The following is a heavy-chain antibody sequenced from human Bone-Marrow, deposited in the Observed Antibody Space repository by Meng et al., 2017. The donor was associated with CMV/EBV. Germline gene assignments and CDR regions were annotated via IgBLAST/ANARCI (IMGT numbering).Heavy chain of an antibody. D-gene: IGHD3-3*01. CDR1: GGSVSSGSYH. CDR2: IYDSGST. CDR3: VRGIKDYDFLPFDL. J-gene: IGHJ2*01. Sequence: GSLRLSCTVSGGSVSSGSYHWSWIRQPPGKGLEWIGFIYDSGSTNYNPSLKSRVTISKDTSKNQLSLKLTFVTAADTAVYYCVRGIKDYDFLPFDLWGRGTQVTVSS. V-gene: IGHV4-61*01.